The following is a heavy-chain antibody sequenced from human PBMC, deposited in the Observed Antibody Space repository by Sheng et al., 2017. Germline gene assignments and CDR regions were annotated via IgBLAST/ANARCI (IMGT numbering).Heavy chain of an antibody. J-gene: IGHJ5*02. CDR1: GGSITNDG. D-gene: IGHD3-10*01. CDR3: AKGGGNWFDP. CDR2: MYYSGST. V-gene: IGHV4-59*01. Sequence: QVQLQESGPGLVQPSETLSLTCTVSGGSITNDGWSWIRQPPGEGLEWIGYMYYSGSTEYNPSLRSRVTISVDTSKNQFSLKLSSVTAADTAVYYCAKGGGNWFDPWGQGTLVTDLL.